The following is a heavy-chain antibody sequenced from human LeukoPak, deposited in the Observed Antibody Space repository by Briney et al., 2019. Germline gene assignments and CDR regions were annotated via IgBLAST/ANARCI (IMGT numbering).Heavy chain of an antibody. V-gene: IGHV3-30*02. CDR2: IRSDGSNK. D-gene: IGHD3-10*01. CDR1: GFTFSSYG. J-gene: IGHJ2*01. Sequence: GGSLRLSCAASGFTFSSYGMHWVRQAPGKGLKWVAFIRSDGSNKYYADSVKGRFTISRDNSKNTLYLQMNSLRAEDTAVYYCARDYRDYYGSGSHPFDLWGRGTLVTVSS. CDR3: ARDYRDYYGSGSHPFDL.